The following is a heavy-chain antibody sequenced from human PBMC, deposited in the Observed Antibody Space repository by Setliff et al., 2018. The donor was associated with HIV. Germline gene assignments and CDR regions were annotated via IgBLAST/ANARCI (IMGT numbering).Heavy chain of an antibody. V-gene: IGHV4-39*01. D-gene: IGHD3-22*01. CDR3: AAGLHYYDSTGYPLTFDY. J-gene: IGHJ4*02. CDR2: IFYSGSA. Sequence: SETLSLTCTVSGGAFNTSSSYWGWIRQPPGKGLEYIGGIFYSGSAYYNPSLKSRVTISVDTSKNQFSLKLSSVTAADTAVYYCAAGLHYYDSTGYPLTFDYWGQGALVTVPQ. CDR1: GGAFNTSSSY.